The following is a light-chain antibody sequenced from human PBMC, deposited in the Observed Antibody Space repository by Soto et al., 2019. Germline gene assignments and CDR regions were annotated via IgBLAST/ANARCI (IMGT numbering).Light chain of an antibody. Sequence: QPALTQPSSLSGSSEQSIPICCTAKSSDVGGYNYVSWYQQHPGKAPKLMIYDVSNRPSGVSNRFSGSKSGNTASLTISGLQAEDEADYYCSSYTSSSTYVFGTGTKVTVL. CDR1: SSDVGGYNY. CDR3: SSYTSSSTYV. V-gene: IGLV2-14*01. CDR2: DVS. J-gene: IGLJ1*01.